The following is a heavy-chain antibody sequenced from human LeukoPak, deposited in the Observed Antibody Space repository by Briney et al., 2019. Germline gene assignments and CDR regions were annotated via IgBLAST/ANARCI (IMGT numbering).Heavy chain of an antibody. V-gene: IGHV3-53*01. CDR3: ARAKNYYYMDV. J-gene: IGHJ6*03. Sequence: GGSLRLSCAASGFIVSSNYMSWVRQAPGKGLEWVSVIYSGGTTYYADSVKGRFTISRDNSKNTLYLQMNSLRAEDTVVYYCARAKNYYYMDVWGKGTTVTISS. CDR1: GFIVSSNY. CDR2: IYSGGTT.